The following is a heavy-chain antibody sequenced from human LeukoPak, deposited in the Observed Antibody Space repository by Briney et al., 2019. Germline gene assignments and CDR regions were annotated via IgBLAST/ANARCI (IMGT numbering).Heavy chain of an antibody. V-gene: IGHV4-59*12. J-gene: IGHJ4*02. CDR2: IYYSGST. Sequence: SETLSLTCTVSGGSISSYYWSWIRQPPGKGLEWIGYIYYSGSTNYNPSLKSRATISVDKSKNQFSLRLTSVTAADTAVYFCARDSRLASRTGTFDSWGQGTLVIVSS. CDR3: ARDSRLASRTGTFDS. D-gene: IGHD1-7*01. CDR1: GGSISSYY.